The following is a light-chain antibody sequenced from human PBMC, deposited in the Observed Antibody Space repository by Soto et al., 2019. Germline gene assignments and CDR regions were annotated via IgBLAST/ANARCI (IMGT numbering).Light chain of an antibody. V-gene: IGLV1-40*01. CDR3: QSYDSSLSGSWV. CDR1: SSNIGAGYD. CDR2: GNS. Sequence: QSVLIQPPSASGTPGQRVTISCTGSSSNIGAGYDVHWYQQLPGTAPKLLIYGNSNRPSGVPDRFSGSKSGTSASLAITGLQAEDEADYYCQSYDSSLSGSWVFGGGTKLTVL. J-gene: IGLJ3*02.